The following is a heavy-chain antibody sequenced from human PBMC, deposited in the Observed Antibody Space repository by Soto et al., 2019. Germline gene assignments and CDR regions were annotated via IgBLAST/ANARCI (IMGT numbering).Heavy chain of an antibody. CDR2: ISYDGSNK. Sequence: LRLSCAASGFTFSSYAMHWVRQAPGKGLEWVAVISYDGSNKYYADSVKGRFTISRDNSKNTLYLQMNSLRAEDTAVYYCARDARRITMIVVVPPHAFDIWGQGTMVTVSS. CDR1: GFTFSSYA. D-gene: IGHD3-22*01. CDR3: ARDARRITMIVVVPPHAFDI. V-gene: IGHV3-30-3*01. J-gene: IGHJ3*02.